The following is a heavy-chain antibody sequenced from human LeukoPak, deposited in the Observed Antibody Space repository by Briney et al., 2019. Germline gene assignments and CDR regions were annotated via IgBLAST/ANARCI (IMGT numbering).Heavy chain of an antibody. V-gene: IGHV3-74*01. D-gene: IGHD3-10*01. Sequence: GGSLRLSCAASGFTFSSYWMHWVRHAPGKGLVWVSLINSAGSTTTYADSVKGRFTISRDNAKNTLYLQMNSLRAEDTAVYYCASSYGSGRFDPWGQGTLVTVSS. CDR3: ASSYGSGRFDP. J-gene: IGHJ5*02. CDR2: INSAGSTT. CDR1: GFTFSSYW.